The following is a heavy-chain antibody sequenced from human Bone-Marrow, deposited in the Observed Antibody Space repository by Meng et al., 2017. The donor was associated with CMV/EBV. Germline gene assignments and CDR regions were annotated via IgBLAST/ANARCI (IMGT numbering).Heavy chain of an antibody. CDR3: ASLSSTRVYYYYGVAV. Sequence: GESLKISCAASGFSVSNYGLHWVRQAPGKGLEWVAVISNDGSNKYYADSVKGRFTISRDNSKNTLYLQMNSLRPEDTAVYYCASLSSTRVYYYYGVAVWGQGTTVTGSS. CDR2: ISNDGSNK. V-gene: IGHV3-30-3*01. D-gene: IGHD2-2*01. J-gene: IGHJ6*01. CDR1: GFSVSNYG.